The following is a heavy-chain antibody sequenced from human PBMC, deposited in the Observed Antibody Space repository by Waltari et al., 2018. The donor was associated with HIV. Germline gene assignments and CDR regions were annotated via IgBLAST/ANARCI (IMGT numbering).Heavy chain of an antibody. D-gene: IGHD5-12*01. CDR2: ISYSGATT. CDR1: GFPFSSFA. Sequence: EVQLLESGAGLVQPGGSLRLSCAASGFPFSSFAVSWGRQAPGKGLEWVSSISYSGATTHYADSVKGRFTISRDNSNNTLYLQMNSLRAEDTAVYYCAKREDGYNAFDYWGQGTLVTVSS. CDR3: AKREDGYNAFDY. V-gene: IGHV3-23*01. J-gene: IGHJ4*02.